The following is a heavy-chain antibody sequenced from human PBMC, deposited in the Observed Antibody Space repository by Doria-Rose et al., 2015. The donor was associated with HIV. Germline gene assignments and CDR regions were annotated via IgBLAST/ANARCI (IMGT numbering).Heavy chain of an antibody. Sequence: QVQLQESGPGLVRPSQTLSLTCTVLGDSISSGDSFWSWIRQPPGKGPEWIGYISYSGTTYYYPSLRGRLTISLDASKNQFSLNLNSVTAADTAVYYCARARNYGFPHFFDFWGQGTLVTVSS. D-gene: IGHD3-10*01. CDR2: ISYSGTT. V-gene: IGHV4-30-4*01. CDR3: ARARNYGFPHFFDF. CDR1: GDSISSGDSF. J-gene: IGHJ4*02.